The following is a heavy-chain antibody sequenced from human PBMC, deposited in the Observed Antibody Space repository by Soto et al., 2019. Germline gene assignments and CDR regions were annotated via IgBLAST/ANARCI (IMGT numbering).Heavy chain of an antibody. D-gene: IGHD6-13*01. CDR1: GDSVTSHY. CDR2: MHYTGFS. CDR3: ARGGFDYSSYYYMDV. V-gene: IGHV4-59*02. Sequence: SETLSLTCSFSGDSVTSHYLTWIRQSPEKGLEWIGYMHYTGFSHYNPSLKSRLTISVDKSKNQFSLKLSSVTAADTAVYYCARGGFDYSSYYYMDVWGKGTTVTVSS. J-gene: IGHJ6*03.